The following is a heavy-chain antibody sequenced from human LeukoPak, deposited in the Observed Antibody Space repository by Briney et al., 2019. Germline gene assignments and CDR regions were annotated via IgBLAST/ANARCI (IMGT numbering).Heavy chain of an antibody. CDR2: ISSSGSTI. J-gene: IGHJ6*04. D-gene: IGHD3-10*02. CDR3: AELGITMIGGV. V-gene: IGHV3-11*04. Sequence: GGSLRLSCAASGFTVRSNYMSWVRQAPGKGLEWVSYISSSGSTIYYADSVKGRFTISRDNAKNSLYLQMNSLRAEDTAVYYCAELGITMIGGVWGKGTTVTISS. CDR1: GFTVRSNY.